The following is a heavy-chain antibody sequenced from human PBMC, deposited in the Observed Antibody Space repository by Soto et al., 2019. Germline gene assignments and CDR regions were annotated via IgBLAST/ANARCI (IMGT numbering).Heavy chain of an antibody. J-gene: IGHJ3*02. CDR2: ISSSSSYI. D-gene: IGHD2-21*02. V-gene: IGHV3-21*01. Sequence: EVQLLESGGGLVRPGGSLRLSCAASGFTFSNSAMNWVRQAPGKGLEWVSSISSSSSYIYYADSVKGRFTISRDNAKNSLYLQMNSLRAEDTAVYYCARSNIVVVTAIGGAFDIWGQGTMVTVSS. CDR1: GFTFSNSA. CDR3: ARSNIVVVTAIGGAFDI.